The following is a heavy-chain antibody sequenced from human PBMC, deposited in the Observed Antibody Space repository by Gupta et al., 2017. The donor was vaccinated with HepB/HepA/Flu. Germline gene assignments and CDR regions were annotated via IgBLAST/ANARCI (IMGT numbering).Heavy chain of an antibody. V-gene: IGHV3-30-3*01. CDR1: GFTFSSYA. Sequence: QVQLVESGGGVVQPGRSLRLSCAASGFTFSSYAMHWVRQAPGKGLEWVAVISYDGSNKYYADSVKGRFTISRDNSKNTLYLQMNSLRAEDTAVYYCAREGVILRFLEWFTDYWGQGTLVTVSS. CDR2: ISYDGSNK. J-gene: IGHJ4*02. D-gene: IGHD3-3*01. CDR3: AREGVILRFLEWFTDY.